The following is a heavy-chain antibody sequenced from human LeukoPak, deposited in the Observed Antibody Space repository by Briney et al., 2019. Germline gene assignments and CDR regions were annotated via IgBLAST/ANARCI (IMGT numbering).Heavy chain of an antibody. Sequence: SVKVSCKASGGTFSSYAISWVRQAPGQGLEWMGGIIPIFGTANYAQKFQGRVTMTRNTSISTAYMKLSSLRSEDTAVYYCARAQGGFGELSYYFDYWGQGTLVTVSS. D-gene: IGHD3-10*01. CDR1: GGTFSSYA. CDR2: IIPIFGTA. V-gene: IGHV1-69*05. CDR3: ARAQGGFGELSYYFDY. J-gene: IGHJ4*02.